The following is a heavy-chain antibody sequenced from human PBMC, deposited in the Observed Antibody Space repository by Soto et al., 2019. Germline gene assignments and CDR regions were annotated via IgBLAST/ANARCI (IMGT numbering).Heavy chain of an antibody. V-gene: IGHV4-39*01. CDR3: ARHLDIVVVPEDAFDI. D-gene: IGHD2-2*01. CDR1: GGSISSSSYY. J-gene: IGHJ3*02. CDR2: IYYSGST. Sequence: QLQLQESGPGLVKPSETLSLTCTVSGGSISSSSYYWGWIRQPPGKGLEWIGSIYYSGSTYYNPSLKSRVTISVDTSKNQFSLKLSSVTAADTAVYYCARHLDIVVVPEDAFDIWGQGTMVTVSS.